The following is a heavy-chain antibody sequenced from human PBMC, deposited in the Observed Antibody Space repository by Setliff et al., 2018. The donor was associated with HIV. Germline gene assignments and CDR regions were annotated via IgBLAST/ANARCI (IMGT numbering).Heavy chain of an antibody. CDR3: AGRDNRYFDF. Sequence: PSETLSLTCTVSGGSVNSGSFYCTWIRQLPGKGLEWIGNTYFDGTTNYNPSLKSRVAISLDTSKHQFSLQLTSVTGADTAVYYCAGRDNRYFDFWGQGMLVTVSS. CDR2: TYFDGTT. V-gene: IGHV4-31*03. D-gene: IGHD1-20*01. CDR1: GGSVNSGSFY. J-gene: IGHJ4*02.